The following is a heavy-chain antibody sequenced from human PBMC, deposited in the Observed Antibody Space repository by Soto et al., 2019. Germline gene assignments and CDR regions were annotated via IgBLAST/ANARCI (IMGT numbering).Heavy chain of an antibody. CDR2: IYYTGST. Sequence: SETLSLTCTVSADSISSSSYFWGWIRQPPGKRLERIGTIYYTGSTSYNPSLKSRVTISLDTSKNQFSLKLTSVTAADTAVHHCARHGGSYGGKYYFDYWGQGTLVTVSS. D-gene: IGHD5-18*01. CDR1: ADSISSSSYF. V-gene: IGHV4-39*01. CDR3: ARHGGSYGGKYYFDY. J-gene: IGHJ4*02.